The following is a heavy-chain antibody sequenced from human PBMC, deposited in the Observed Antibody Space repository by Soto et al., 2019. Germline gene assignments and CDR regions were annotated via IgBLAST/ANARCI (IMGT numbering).Heavy chain of an antibody. D-gene: IGHD4-17*01. CDR1: GGSFSGYY. V-gene: IGHV4-34*01. Sequence: NPSETLSLTCAVYGGSFSGYYWSWIRQPPGKGLEWIGEINHSGSTNYNPSLKSRVTISVDTSKNQFSLKLSSVTAADTAVYYCARGAVYGDSYFDYWGQGTLVTVSS. CDR3: ARGAVYGDSYFDY. CDR2: INHSGST. J-gene: IGHJ4*02.